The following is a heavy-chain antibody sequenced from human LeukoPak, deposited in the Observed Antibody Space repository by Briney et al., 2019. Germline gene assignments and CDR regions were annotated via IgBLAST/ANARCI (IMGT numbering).Heavy chain of an antibody. V-gene: IGHV1-69*13. CDR2: IIPIFGTA. Sequence: ASVKVSCKASGGTFSSYAISWVRQAPGQGLEWMGGIIPIFGTANYAQKFQGRVTITADESTSTAYMELSSLRSEDTAVYYCASQLVTIFGVVIHYQDLDYWGQGTLVTVSS. CDR1: GGTFSSYA. J-gene: IGHJ4*02. CDR3: ASQLVTIFGVVIHYQDLDY. D-gene: IGHD3-3*01.